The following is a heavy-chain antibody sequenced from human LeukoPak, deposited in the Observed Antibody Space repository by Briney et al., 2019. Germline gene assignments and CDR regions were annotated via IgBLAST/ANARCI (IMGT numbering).Heavy chain of an antibody. J-gene: IGHJ4*02. V-gene: IGHV1-69*04. D-gene: IGHD2-15*01. CDR1: GGTFSSYA. CDR3: ARERYCSGGSCYSFDY. Sequence: GASVKVSYKASGGTFSSYAISWVRQAPGQGLEWMGRIIPILGIANYAQKFQGRVTITADKSTSTAYMELSSLRSEDTAVYYCARERYCSGGSCYSFDYWGQGTLVTVSS. CDR2: IIPILGIA.